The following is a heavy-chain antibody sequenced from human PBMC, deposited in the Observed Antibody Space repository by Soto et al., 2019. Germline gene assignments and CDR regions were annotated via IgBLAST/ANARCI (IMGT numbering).Heavy chain of an antibody. J-gene: IGHJ4*02. V-gene: IGHV3-7*04. Sequence: EVQLVESGGGLVQPGGSLRLSCAASGFTFSSYWMSWVRQAPGKGLEWGANIKQDGDEQYYVDSVKGRFTISRDNAKNSLYLQMNSLRAEDTAVYYCGRDLRDWDSGSYSYDYWGQGTLVTVSS. D-gene: IGHD1-26*01. CDR3: GRDLRDWDSGSYSYDY. CDR2: IKQDGDEQ. CDR1: GFTFSSYW.